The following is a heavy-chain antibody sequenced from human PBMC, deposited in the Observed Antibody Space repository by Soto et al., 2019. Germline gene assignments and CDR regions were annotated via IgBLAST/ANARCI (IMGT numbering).Heavy chain of an antibody. J-gene: IGHJ3*02. CDR2: ISSSGSTI. CDR1: GFTFSDYY. CDR3: ARDGSIAVAGTLAGAFDI. Sequence: GESLKISCAASGFTFSDYYMSWIRQAPGKGLEWVSYISSSGSTIHYADSVKGRFTISRDNAKNSLYLQMNSLRAEDTAVYYCARDGSIAVAGTLAGAFDIWGQGTMVTVSS. D-gene: IGHD6-19*01. V-gene: IGHV3-11*01.